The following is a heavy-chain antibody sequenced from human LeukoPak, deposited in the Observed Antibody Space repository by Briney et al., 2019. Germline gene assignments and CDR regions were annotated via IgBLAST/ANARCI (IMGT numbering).Heavy chain of an antibody. CDR3: ARSSYYYGSALPWDFDY. D-gene: IGHD3-10*01. CDR1: GFTFSSYS. V-gene: IGHV3-48*01. CDR2: ISSSSSTI. Sequence: GGSLRLSCAASGFTFSSYSMNWVRQAPGKGLEWVSYISSSSSTIYYADSVKGRFTISRDNAKNSLYLLMNSLRAEDTAVYYCARSSYYYGSALPWDFDYWGQGTLVTVSS. J-gene: IGHJ4*02.